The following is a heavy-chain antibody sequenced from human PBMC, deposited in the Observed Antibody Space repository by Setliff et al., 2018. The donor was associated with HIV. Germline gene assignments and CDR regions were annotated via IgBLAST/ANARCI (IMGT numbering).Heavy chain of an antibody. V-gene: IGHV4-61*02. CDR1: GGSISSGRYY. CDR3: AREDYYDSSGYAFDI. Sequence: PSETLSLTCTVSGGSISSGRYYWSWIRQPAGKGLEWIGRIYISGSTNYNPSLESRVTISLDTSKNQFSLKLSSVTAADTAVYYCAREDYYDSSGYAFDIWGQGTMVTVSS. J-gene: IGHJ3*02. D-gene: IGHD3-22*01. CDR2: IYISGST.